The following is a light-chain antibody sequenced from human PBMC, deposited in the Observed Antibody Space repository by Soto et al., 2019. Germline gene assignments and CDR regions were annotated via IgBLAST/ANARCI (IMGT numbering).Light chain of an antibody. J-gene: IGKJ2*01. Sequence: DIQMTQSPSSLSASVGDRVTITCRASQSISKYLNWYQQKPGQAPNLLIYAASTLQSGVPSRFSGSGSGTDFTLTISSLQPEDFANYYCQQSYSTPPDTFGQGTKLEIK. CDR2: AAS. V-gene: IGKV1-39*01. CDR1: QSISKY. CDR3: QQSYSTPPDT.